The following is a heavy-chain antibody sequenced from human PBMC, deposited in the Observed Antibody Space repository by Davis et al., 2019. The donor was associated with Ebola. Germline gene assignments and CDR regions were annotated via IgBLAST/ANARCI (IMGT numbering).Heavy chain of an antibody. V-gene: IGHV1-69*13. D-gene: IGHD6-19*01. CDR2: IMPVFGTT. CDR3: ARSLAVAAEGWFDP. Sequence: SVKVSCKSSGDTFSSYSIYWVRQAPGQGLECMGGIMPVFGTTNYAQKFQARVTITADESTSTAYMELSSLTSEDTAVYYCARSLAVAAEGWFDPWGQGTLVTVSS. CDR1: GDTFSSYS. J-gene: IGHJ5*02.